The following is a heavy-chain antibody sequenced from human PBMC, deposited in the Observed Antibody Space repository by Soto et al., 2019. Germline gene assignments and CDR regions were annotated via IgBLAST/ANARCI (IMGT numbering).Heavy chain of an antibody. CDR1: GFTFSSYS. CDR2: ISSSSSYI. D-gene: IGHD3-22*01. Sequence: EVQLVESGGGLVKPGGSLRLSCAASGFTFSSYSMNWVRQAPGKGLEWVSSISSSSSYIYYADSVKGRFTISRDNAKNSLYLQMNSLRAEDTAVYYCASHPGDSSGYWYSFDYWGPGPLVTVSS. J-gene: IGHJ4*02. V-gene: IGHV3-21*01. CDR3: ASHPGDSSGYWYSFDY.